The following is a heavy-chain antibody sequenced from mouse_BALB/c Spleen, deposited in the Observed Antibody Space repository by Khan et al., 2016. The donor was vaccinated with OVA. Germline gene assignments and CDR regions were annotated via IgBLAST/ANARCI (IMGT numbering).Heavy chain of an antibody. J-gene: IGHJ4*01. Sequence: QVQLKESGPGLVASSQNLSITCTVSGFSLSDYGVSWIRQPPGKGLEWLGVIWGGGSTYYNSALKSRLNISKDNSKSQVFLKMSSLQSDDTAMFYCAKGVWSYYYTLDYWGQGTSVTVSS. V-gene: IGHV2-6-5*01. CDR3: AKGVWSYYYTLDY. CDR1: GFSLSDYG. CDR2: IWGGGST.